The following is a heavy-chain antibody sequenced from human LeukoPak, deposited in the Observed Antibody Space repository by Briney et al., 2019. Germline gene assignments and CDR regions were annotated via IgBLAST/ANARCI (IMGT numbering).Heavy chain of an antibody. CDR2: IYDRGSI. J-gene: IGHJ5*02. D-gene: IGHD6-13*01. V-gene: IGHV4-59*01. Sequence: SETLSLTCTVSGGSISSYYWSWIRQPPGKGLEWIGYIYDRGSINYNPSLKSRVTISVDTSKNQFSLKLSSVTAADTAVYYCARRFAAASNWFDPWGQGTLVTVSS. CDR3: ARRFAAASNWFDP. CDR1: GGSISSYY.